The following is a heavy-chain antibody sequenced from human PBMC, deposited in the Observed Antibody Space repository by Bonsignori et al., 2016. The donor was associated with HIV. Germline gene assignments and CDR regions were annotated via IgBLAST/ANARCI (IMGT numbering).Heavy chain of an antibody. D-gene: IGHD2-21*01. Sequence: VRQAPGKGLEWVAVISYDGSNKYYADSVKGRFTISRDNSKNTLYLQMNSLRAEDTAVYYCASLFTLVVVIKGVDYWGQGTLVTVSS. J-gene: IGHJ4*02. CDR3: ASLFTLVVVIKGVDY. V-gene: IGHV3-30-3*01. CDR2: ISYDGSNK.